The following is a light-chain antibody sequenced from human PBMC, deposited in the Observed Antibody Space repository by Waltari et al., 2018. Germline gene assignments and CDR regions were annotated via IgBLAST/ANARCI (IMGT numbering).Light chain of an antibody. CDR1: SSDVGVHNY. V-gene: IGLV2-14*03. CDR2: AGT. CDR3: CSHTFDSTWV. J-gene: IGLJ3*02. Sequence: QSALTQPASVSGSPGQSITISCTGTSSDVGVHNYVSWYQQYPGKAHKLLIYAGTKRPSGVSSRFSGSRSGNTASLTISGLQPEDEADYYCCSHTFDSTWVFGGGTKLTVL.